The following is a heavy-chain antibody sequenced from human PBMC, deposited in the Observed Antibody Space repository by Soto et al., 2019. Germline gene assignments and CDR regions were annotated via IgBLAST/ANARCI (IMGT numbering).Heavy chain of an antibody. J-gene: IGHJ4*02. D-gene: IGHD3-22*01. CDR3: ARELNTESSAYYSFAF. CDR2: VSTNDDRT. CDR1: GYIFTAYV. Sequence: QVQLVQSGPEVKMPGASVKVSCKTSGYIFTAYVLAWLRQAPGQRPEWMGWVSTNDDRTNYAQKFQGRVTMTTDRSTTTTSMELRSLRPDDTAVYYCARELNTESSAYYSFAFWGQGTLVTVSS. V-gene: IGHV1-18*01.